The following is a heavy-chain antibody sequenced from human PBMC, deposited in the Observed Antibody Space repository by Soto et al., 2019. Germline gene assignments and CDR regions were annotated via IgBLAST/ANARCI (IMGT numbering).Heavy chain of an antibody. D-gene: IGHD2-15*01. CDR3: GREPRYCSGGSCSIMGDAFDI. V-gene: IGHV3-66*01. CDR2: IYKDFT. CDR1: GFTVTDIY. J-gene: IGHJ3*02. Sequence: EVQLVESGGGLVQPGGSLRLSCVASGFTVTDIYMNWVRQAPGKGLEWVSVIYKDFTDYADFVRGRFSVSTDTSKNALYLQLGNLRAEDTAVYYCGREPRYCSGGSCSIMGDAFDIWGQGAMVTVSS.